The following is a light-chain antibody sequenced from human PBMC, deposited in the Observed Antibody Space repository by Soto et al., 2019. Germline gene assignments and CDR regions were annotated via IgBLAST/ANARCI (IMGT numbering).Light chain of an antibody. CDR1: QRISSW. CDR2: DAS. CDR3: QQYNSYPGT. V-gene: IGKV1-5*01. J-gene: IGKJ1*01. Sequence: QMTQSPSTLCASVGDRVTITCRASQRISSWLAWYQQKPGKAPKLLIYDASSLESGVPSRFSGSGSGTEFTLTISSLQPDDFATYYCQQYNSYPGTFGQGTKVDIK.